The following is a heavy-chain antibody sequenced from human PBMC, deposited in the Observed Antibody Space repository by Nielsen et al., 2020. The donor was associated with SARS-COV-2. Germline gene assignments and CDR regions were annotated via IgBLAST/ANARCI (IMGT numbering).Heavy chain of an antibody. D-gene: IGHD6-19*01. V-gene: IGHV4-39*01. CDR1: SGSVSSSSYY. CDR3: AGEGLRQWQVSGGGVYYYYAMDV. J-gene: IGHJ6*02. Sequence: SETLSLTCTVSSGSVSSSSYYWGWFRHPPGKGLEWIGNIYYSGTTYYSPSLKSRVSISVDTSKNQFSLKLSSVTAADTAVYYCAGEGLRQWQVSGGGVYYYYAMDVWGQGTTVTVSS. CDR2: IYYSGTT.